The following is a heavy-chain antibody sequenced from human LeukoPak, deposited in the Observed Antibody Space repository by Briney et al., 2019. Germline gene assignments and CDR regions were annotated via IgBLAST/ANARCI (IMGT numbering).Heavy chain of an antibody. CDR2: ISGGGDHT. CDR3: AKDQTGDGYNSI. Sequence: GGSLTLSCAASGFTFNIYAMSWVRQAPGKGLEWVSLISGGGDHTYYADSVRGRFAIYRDNSKNTLYLQMDRLRVEDTAIYYCAKDQTGDGYNSIWGQGTLVTVSS. CDR1: GFTFNIYA. D-gene: IGHD5-24*01. J-gene: IGHJ4*02. V-gene: IGHV3-23*01.